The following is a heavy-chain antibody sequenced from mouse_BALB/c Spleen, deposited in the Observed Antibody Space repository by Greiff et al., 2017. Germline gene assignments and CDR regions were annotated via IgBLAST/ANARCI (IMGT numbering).Heavy chain of an antibody. D-gene: IGHD2-4*01. CDR3: ARDYDYDGCFDY. CDR1: GYSITSDYA. V-gene: IGHV3-2*02. J-gene: IGHJ2*01. Sequence: EVQLKESGPGLVKPSQSLSLTCTVTGYSITSDYAWNWIRQFPGNNLEWMGYISYSGSTSYNPSLKSRISITRDTSKNQFFLQLNSVTTEDTATYYCARDYDYDGCFDYWGQGTTVTVSS. CDR2: ISYSGST.